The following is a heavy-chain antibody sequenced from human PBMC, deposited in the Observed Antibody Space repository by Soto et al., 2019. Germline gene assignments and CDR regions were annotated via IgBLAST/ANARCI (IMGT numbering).Heavy chain of an antibody. D-gene: IGHD3-22*01. CDR3: ARRTYYHGGDYFNAAFDM. Sequence: QVQLVESGGGVVQPGRSLRLSCAASGFTFRTYAMHWVRQAPGKGLEWMAVISYDGSSKTYAACVQGRFPISRDNSENTLYLQMNSLRPEETPVYYCARRTYYHGGDYFNAAFDMWGQGAMVTVSS. CDR1: GFTFRTYA. V-gene: IGHV3-30-3*01. CDR2: ISYDGSSK. J-gene: IGHJ3*02.